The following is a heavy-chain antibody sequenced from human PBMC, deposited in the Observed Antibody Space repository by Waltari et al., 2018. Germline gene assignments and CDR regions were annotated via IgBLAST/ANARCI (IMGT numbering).Heavy chain of an antibody. D-gene: IGHD3-3*01. CDR2: ISYDGSNK. CDR1: GFTFSSYA. J-gene: IGHJ4*02. V-gene: IGHV3-30-3*01. Sequence: QVQLVESGGGVVQPGRSLRLSCAASGFTFSSYAMHWVRQAPGKGLEWGAVISYDGSNKYYADSVKGRFTISRDNSKNTLYLQMNSLRAEDTAVYYCARAGITIFGVVDVWGQGTLVTVSS. CDR3: ARAGITIFGVVDV.